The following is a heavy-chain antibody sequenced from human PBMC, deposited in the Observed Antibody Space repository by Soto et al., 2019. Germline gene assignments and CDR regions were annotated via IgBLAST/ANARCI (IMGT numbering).Heavy chain of an antibody. CDR1: GGTFNSFG. J-gene: IGHJ4*02. V-gene: IGHV1-69*01. D-gene: IGHD7-27*01. Sequence: QVHVVQSGAEVKKPGSSVKVTCKAFGGTFNSFGINWVRQAPGQGLEWMGGIIPVFGTTKYAQKFRDRVTLVADGPTSTSYMEVSSLTSDDTAVYYCAIEVWGRGGYYLDSWGKGTLVTVSS. CDR3: AIEVWGRGGYYLDS. CDR2: IIPVFGTT.